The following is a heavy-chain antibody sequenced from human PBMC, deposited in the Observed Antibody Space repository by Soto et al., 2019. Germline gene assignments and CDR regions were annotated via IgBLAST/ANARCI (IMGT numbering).Heavy chain of an antibody. CDR2: INGGNGNT. J-gene: IGHJ6*02. CDR1: GYSFTTYA. CDR3: GRGKGREENYSSPGRDF. V-gene: IGHV1-3*01. Sequence: QVQVVQSGAEVKKPGASVKISCKASGYSFTTYAMHWVRQAPGQRLEWMAWINGGNGNTKYSQKFQDRVTITRDTSRNKAYMELGGLRSEASAGYYVGRGKGREENYSSPGRDFWGQGTTVSVSS. D-gene: IGHD1-26*01.